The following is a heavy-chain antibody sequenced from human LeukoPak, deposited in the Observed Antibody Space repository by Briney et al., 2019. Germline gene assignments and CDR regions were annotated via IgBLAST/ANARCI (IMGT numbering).Heavy chain of an antibody. CDR3: AKLYGGNPEFDY. CDR1: GFTFSSYG. V-gene: IGHV3-30*18. Sequence: GRSLRLSCAASGFTFSSYGMHWVRQAPGKGLEWVAVISYDGSNKYYADSVKGRFTISRDNSKNTLYLQMNSLRAEDTAVYYCAKLYGGNPEFDYWGQGTLVTVSS. D-gene: IGHD2-15*01. J-gene: IGHJ4*02. CDR2: ISYDGSNK.